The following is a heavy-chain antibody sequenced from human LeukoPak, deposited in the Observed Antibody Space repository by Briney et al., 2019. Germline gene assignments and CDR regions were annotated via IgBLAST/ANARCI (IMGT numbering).Heavy chain of an antibody. V-gene: IGHV1-69*04. J-gene: IGHJ5*02. CDR1: GYTFTGYY. CDR2: IIPILGIA. D-gene: IGHD5-18*01. CDR3: ARDPGLQLSQNWFDP. Sequence: ASVKVSCKASGYTFTGYYMHWVRQAPGQGLEWMGRIIPILGIANYAQKFQGRVMITADKSTSTAYMELSSLRSEDTAVYYCARDPGLQLSQNWFDPWGQGTLVTVSS.